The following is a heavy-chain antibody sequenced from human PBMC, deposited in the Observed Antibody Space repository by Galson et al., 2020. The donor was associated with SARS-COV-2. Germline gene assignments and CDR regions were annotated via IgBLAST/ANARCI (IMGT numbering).Heavy chain of an antibody. V-gene: IGHV3-23*01. CDR1: GFTFDSYA. CDR3: AKESLGYCSSGSCYGLDY. CDR2: IRGSGGTT. J-gene: IGHJ4*02. Sequence: GGSLRLSCAASGFTFDSYAMSWVRQAPGKGLEWVSAIRGSGGTTYYADSVQGRFTISRDNSKNTLYLQMNSLRPEDTAVYYCAKESLGYCSSGSCYGLDYWGQGTLVTVSS. D-gene: IGHD2-15*01.